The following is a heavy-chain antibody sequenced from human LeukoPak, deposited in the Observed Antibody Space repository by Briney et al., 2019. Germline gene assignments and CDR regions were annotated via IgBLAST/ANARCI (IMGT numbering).Heavy chain of an antibody. CDR2: ISSSSSYI. V-gene: IGHV3-21*01. CDR1: GFTFSSYS. CDR3: ATVDTAMVTSPDFDY. Sequence: PGGSLRLSCAASGFTFSSYSMNWVRQAPGKGREWVSSISSSSSYIYYADSVKGRFTISRDNAKNSLYLQMNSQRAEDTAVYYCATVDTAMVTSPDFDYWGQGTLVTVSS. J-gene: IGHJ4*02. D-gene: IGHD5-18*01.